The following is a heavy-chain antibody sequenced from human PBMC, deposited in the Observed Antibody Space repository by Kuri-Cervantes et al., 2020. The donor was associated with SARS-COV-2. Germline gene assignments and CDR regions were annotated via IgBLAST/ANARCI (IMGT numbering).Heavy chain of an antibody. CDR2: FDPEDGET. CDR3: ARSRGYYNFWSGYQHLTTSGFDY. V-gene: IGHV1-24*01. Sequence: ASVKVSCKVSGYTLTELSMHWVRQAPGKGLEWMGGFDPEDGETIYAQKFQGRVTMTEDTSTDTAYMELSSLRSEDTAVYYCARSRGYYNFWSGYQHLTTSGFDYWGQGTLVTVSS. CDR1: GYTLTELS. D-gene: IGHD3-3*01. J-gene: IGHJ4*02.